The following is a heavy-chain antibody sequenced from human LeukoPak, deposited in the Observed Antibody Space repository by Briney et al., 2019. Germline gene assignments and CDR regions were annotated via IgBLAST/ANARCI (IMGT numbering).Heavy chain of an antibody. Sequence: SQTLSLTCAISGDSVSSKSAAWNWIRQSPSRGLEWLGRTYYRSKWYNDYAVSVKGRITINPDTSKNQFSLQLNSVAPEDTAVYYCASSDNYGGDAFDIWGQGTMVIVSS. D-gene: IGHD4/OR15-4a*01. V-gene: IGHV6-1*01. CDR2: TYYRSKWYN. CDR1: GDSVSSKSAA. J-gene: IGHJ3*02. CDR3: ASSDNYGGDAFDI.